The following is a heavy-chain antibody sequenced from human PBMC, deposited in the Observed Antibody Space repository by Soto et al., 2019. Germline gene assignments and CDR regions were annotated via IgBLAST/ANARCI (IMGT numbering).Heavy chain of an antibody. Sequence: GGSLRLSCAASGFTFSSYWMSWVRQAPGKGLEWVANIKQDGSEKYYVDSVKGRFTISRDNAKNSLYLQMNSLRAEDTAVYYCARDRGRYCSSTSCYWFGEVYGMDVWGQGTTVTVSS. CDR3: ARDRGRYCSSTSCYWFGEVYGMDV. D-gene: IGHD2-2*01. CDR2: IKQDGSEK. CDR1: GFTFSSYW. J-gene: IGHJ6*02. V-gene: IGHV3-7*05.